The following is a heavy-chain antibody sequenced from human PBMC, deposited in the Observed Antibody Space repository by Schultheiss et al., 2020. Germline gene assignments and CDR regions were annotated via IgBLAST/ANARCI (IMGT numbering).Heavy chain of an antibody. CDR1: GGSISSYY. J-gene: IGHJ4*02. D-gene: IGHD5-24*01. CDR3: SRLEMATIYFDY. CDR2: IYYSGST. V-gene: IGHV4-59*12. Sequence: SETLSLTCTVSGGSISSYYWSWIRQPPGKGLEWIGYIYYSGSTNYNPSLKSRVTISVDTSKNQFSLKLSPVTAADTAVYYCSRLEMATIYFDYWGQGTLVTVSS.